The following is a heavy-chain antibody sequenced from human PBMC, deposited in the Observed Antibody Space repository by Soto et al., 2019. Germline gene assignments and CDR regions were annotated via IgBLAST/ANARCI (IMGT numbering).Heavy chain of an antibody. CDR2: IYPGDSDT. Sequence: GESLKISCKGSGYSFTSYWIGWVRQMPGKGLEWMGIIYPGDSDTRYSPSFQGQVTISADKSISTAYLQWSSLKASDTAMYYCAITPTHYDFWSGLSGMDVWGQGNTVTVS. V-gene: IGHV5-51*01. D-gene: IGHD3-3*01. CDR1: GYSFTSYW. CDR3: AITPTHYDFWSGLSGMDV. J-gene: IGHJ6*02.